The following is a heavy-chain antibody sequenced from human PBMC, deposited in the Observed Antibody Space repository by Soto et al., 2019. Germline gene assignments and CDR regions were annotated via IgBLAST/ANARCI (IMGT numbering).Heavy chain of an antibody. CDR1: GYTFASYG. CDR3: ARVEQPTDIVVVVAATHYFDY. J-gene: IGHJ4*02. CDR2: ISAYNGNT. D-gene: IGHD2-15*01. Sequence: ASEKVSCKASGYTFASYGISWVRQAPGQGLEWMGWISAYNGNTNYAQKLQGRVTMTTDTSTSTAYMELRSLRSDDTAVYYCARVEQPTDIVVVVAATHYFDYWGQGTLVTVSS. V-gene: IGHV1-18*01.